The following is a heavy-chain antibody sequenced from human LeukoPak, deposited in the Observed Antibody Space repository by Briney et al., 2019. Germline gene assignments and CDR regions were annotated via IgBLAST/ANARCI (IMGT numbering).Heavy chain of an antibody. D-gene: IGHD3-10*01. V-gene: IGHV4-59*01. CDR1: GGSISSYY. J-gene: IGHJ4*02. CDR3: ARFRRESHGSGSYYTVNDYFDY. Sequence: SETLSLACTVSGGSISSYYWSWIRQPPGKGLEWIGYIYYSGSTDYNPSLKSRVTISVDTSKNRFSLKLSSVTAADTAVYFCARFRRESHGSGSYYTVNDYFDYWGQGTLVTVSS. CDR2: IYYSGST.